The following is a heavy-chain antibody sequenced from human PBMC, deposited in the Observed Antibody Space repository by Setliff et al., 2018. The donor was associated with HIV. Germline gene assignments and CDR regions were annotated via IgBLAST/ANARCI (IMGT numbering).Heavy chain of an antibody. CDR3: AKDRTRSSWYFEGGYYYYGMDV. CDR2: TYYRSKWYF. J-gene: IGHJ6*02. D-gene: IGHD6-13*01. V-gene: IGHV6-1*01. CDR1: GDSVSSNTAA. Sequence: SQTLSLTCAISGDSVSSNTAAWNWIRQSPLRGLEWLGRTYYRSKWYFDYAVSVKSRIIINPDTSKNQFSLHLNSVTPEDTAVYYCAKDRTRSSWYFEGGYYYYGMDVWGQGTTVTVSS.